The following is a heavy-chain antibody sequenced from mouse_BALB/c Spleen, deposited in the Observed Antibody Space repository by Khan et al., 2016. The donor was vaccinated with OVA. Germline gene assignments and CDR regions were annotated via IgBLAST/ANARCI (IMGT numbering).Heavy chain of an antibody. CDR3: ARHGYYGNYGPYIDV. CDR1: GFSLTSYG. CDR2: TWSDGPT. D-gene: IGHD2-1*01. J-gene: IGHJ1*01. Sequence: QVQLKEPGPGLVAPSQSLSITCIISGFSLTSYGVHWVFQPPGKCLEWLVVTWSDGPTTYNSALKSRLSISKDNSKSQVFLKMNSLQTDDTAMYYCARHGYYGNYGPYIDVWGAGTTVTVSS. V-gene: IGHV2-6-1*01.